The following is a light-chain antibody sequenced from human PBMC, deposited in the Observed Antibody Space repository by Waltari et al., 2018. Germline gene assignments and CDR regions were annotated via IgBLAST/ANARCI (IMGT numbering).Light chain of an antibody. V-gene: IGLV3-25*03. J-gene: IGLJ2*01. CDR1: PLRKQH. CDR3: QSADYSDTFVL. CDR2: KDI. Sequence: SDELTQPPSVSVPPGQTARITCSGHPLRKQHVSWYQQRPGQAPTLVQYKDIERPSGISERFSASSSGTTVTLIINAVQAEDEAEYYCQSADYSDTFVLFGGGTRLTVL.